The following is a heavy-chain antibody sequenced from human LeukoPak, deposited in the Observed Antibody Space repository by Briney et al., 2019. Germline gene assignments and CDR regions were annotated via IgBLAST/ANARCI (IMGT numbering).Heavy chain of an antibody. CDR1: GGSFSGYY. Sequence: KPPETLSLTCAVYGGSFSGYYWSWIRQPPGKGLEWIGYIYYSGSTNYNPSLKSRVTISVDTSKNQFSLKLSSVTAADTAVYYCARLYYGSGSSWFDPWGQGTLVTVSS. V-gene: IGHV4-59*08. D-gene: IGHD3-10*01. CDR2: IYYSGST. J-gene: IGHJ5*02. CDR3: ARLYYGSGSSWFDP.